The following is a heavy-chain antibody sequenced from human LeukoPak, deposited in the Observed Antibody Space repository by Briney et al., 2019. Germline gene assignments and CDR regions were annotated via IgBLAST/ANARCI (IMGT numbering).Heavy chain of an antibody. Sequence: PGGSLRLSCAASGFTFSNYWMHWVRQAPGKGLEWVSAISGSGGSTYYADSVKGRFTISRDNSKNTLYLQMNSLRAEDTAVYYCAKAPSITIFFQHWGQGTLVTVSS. CDR2: ISGSGGST. CDR3: AKAPSITIFFQH. V-gene: IGHV3-23*01. CDR1: GFTFSNYW. D-gene: IGHD3-3*01. J-gene: IGHJ1*01.